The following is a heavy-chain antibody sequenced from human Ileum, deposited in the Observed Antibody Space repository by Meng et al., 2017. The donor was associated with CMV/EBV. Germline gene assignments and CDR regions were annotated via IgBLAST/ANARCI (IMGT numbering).Heavy chain of an antibody. CDR1: W. CDR2: IFQTGRT. J-gene: IGHJ4*02. CDR3: ATARRGCSTASCYLEN. V-gene: IGHV4-4*02. Sequence: WWVWVRQSPEKGLEWIGEIFQTGRTNYDPSLSSRITISVDKSKNQCSLKMNPVSVADTAMYYCATARRGCSTASCYLENWGQGTLVTVS. D-gene: IGHD3-22*01.